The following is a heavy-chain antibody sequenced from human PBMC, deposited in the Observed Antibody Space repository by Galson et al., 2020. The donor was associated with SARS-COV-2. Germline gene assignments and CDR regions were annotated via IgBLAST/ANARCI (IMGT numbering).Heavy chain of an antibody. D-gene: IGHD6-19*01. V-gene: IGHV3-33*01. CDR3: ARDSSGWYYFDY. Sequence: GESLKIYCAASGITFSSYGMHWVRQGPGKGLEWVAVIWYDGSNKYYADSVKGRFTISRDNSKNTQYQEMNSLRAEDTAVYYCARDSSGWYYFDYWGQGPLVTVSS. CDR2: IWYDGSNK. CDR1: GITFSSYG. J-gene: IGHJ4*02.